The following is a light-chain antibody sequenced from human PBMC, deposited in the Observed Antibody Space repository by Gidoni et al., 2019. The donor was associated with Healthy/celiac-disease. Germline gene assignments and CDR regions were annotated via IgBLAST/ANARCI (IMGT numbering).Light chain of an antibody. CDR3: QQRSNWPPWT. V-gene: IGKV3-11*01. J-gene: IGKJ1*01. CDR2: DAS. Sequence: EIVLTHSPATLSLSPGERATLSCRASQSVSSYLAWYHQKPGQAPRLLIYDASNRATGIPARFSGSGSGTDFTLTISSLEPEDFAVYYCQQRSNWPPWTFGQXTKVEIK. CDR1: QSVSSY.